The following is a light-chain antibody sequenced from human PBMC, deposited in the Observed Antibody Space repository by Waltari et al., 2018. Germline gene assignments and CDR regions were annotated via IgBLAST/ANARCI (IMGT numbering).Light chain of an antibody. CDR2: AAS. V-gene: IGKV1-39*01. Sequence: DIQMTQSPSSLSASVGDRVTITCRASQSISSYLNWYQQKPGKAPKLLIYAASSLQSGVPSRFSGSGSGTDFTLTISSLQPEDFAIYYCQQYYTYPRTFGQGTKVEV. J-gene: IGKJ1*01. CDR3: QQYYTYPRT. CDR1: QSISSY.